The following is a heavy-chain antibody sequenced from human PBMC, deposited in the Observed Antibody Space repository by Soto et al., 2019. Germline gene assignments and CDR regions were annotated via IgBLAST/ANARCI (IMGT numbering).Heavy chain of an antibody. D-gene: IGHD3-16*01. V-gene: IGHV3-23*01. CDR2: ISGSGGST. CDR1: GFTFSSYA. Sequence: GGSLRLSCAASGFTFSSYAMSWVRQAPGKGLEWVSAISGSGGSTYYADSVKGRFTISRDNSKNTLYLQMNSLRAEDTAVYYCAKVQVQRGLGEYFDYWGQGTLVTVSS. J-gene: IGHJ4*02. CDR3: AKVQVQRGLGEYFDY.